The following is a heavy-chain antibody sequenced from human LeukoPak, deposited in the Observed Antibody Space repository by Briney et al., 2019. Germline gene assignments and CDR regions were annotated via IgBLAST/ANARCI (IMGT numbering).Heavy chain of an antibody. Sequence: PGGSLRLSCAASGFTFSSYAMHWVRQAPGKGLEWVAVISYDGSNKYYADSVKGRFTISRDNSKNTLYLQMNSLRAEDTAVYYCARNYDFWSGSNIYYGMDVWGQGTTVTVSS. CDR1: GFTFSSYA. CDR2: ISYDGSNK. J-gene: IGHJ6*02. CDR3: ARNYDFWSGSNIYYGMDV. D-gene: IGHD3-3*01. V-gene: IGHV3-30-3*01.